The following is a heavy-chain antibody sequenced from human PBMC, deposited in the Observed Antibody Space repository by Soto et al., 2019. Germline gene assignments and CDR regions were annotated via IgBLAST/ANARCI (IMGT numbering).Heavy chain of an antibody. CDR3: ARGRPNYYGSGSSNYYYYYGMDV. J-gene: IGHJ6*02. Sequence: PSHTLSLTCGVSGGSLSGSYWGWFRQSPGKGLEWIGEINHSGSTNYNPSLKGRVTISVDTSKNQFSLKLSSVTAADTAVYYCARGRPNYYGSGSSNYYYYYGMDVWGQGTTVT. D-gene: IGHD3-10*01. V-gene: IGHV4-34*01. CDR2: INHSGST. CDR1: GGSLSGSY.